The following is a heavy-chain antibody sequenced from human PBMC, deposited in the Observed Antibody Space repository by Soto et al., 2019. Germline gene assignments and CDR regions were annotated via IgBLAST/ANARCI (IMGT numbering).Heavy chain of an antibody. Sequence: SVKVSCKASGGTFSSYTISWVRQAPGQGLEWMGRIIPILGIANYAQKFQGRVTITADKSTSTAYMELSSLRSEDTAVYYCARSSDIVVVPAEAYAFDIWGQGTMVTVSS. CDR1: GGTFSSYT. J-gene: IGHJ3*02. V-gene: IGHV1-69*02. D-gene: IGHD2-2*01. CDR3: ARSSDIVVVPAEAYAFDI. CDR2: IIPILGIA.